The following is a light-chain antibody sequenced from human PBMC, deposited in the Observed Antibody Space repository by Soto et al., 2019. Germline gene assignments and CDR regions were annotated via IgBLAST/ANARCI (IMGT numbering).Light chain of an antibody. CDR3: QQYGSSPPFT. CDR1: QSVSSSY. Sequence: ESVLTQSPGTLSLSTGERATLSCRASQSVSSSYLPWYQQKPGQAPRLLIYGASSRAPGIPDRFSGSGSGTAFTLTISRLAPEDFAVYYCQQYGSSPPFTFGPGNKVDIK. J-gene: IGKJ3*01. CDR2: GAS. V-gene: IGKV3-20*01.